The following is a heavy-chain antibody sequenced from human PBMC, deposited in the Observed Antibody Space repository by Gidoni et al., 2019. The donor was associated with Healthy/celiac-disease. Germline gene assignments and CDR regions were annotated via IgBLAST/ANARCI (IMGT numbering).Heavy chain of an antibody. Sequence: IKSKTDGGTTDYAAPVKGRFTISRDDSKNTLYLQMNSLKTEDTAVYYCTSLPVFWSGGYYYYGMDVWGQGTTVTVSS. CDR3: TSLPVFWSGGYYYYGMDV. CDR2: IKSKTDGGTT. D-gene: IGHD3-3*01. V-gene: IGHV3-15*01. J-gene: IGHJ6*02.